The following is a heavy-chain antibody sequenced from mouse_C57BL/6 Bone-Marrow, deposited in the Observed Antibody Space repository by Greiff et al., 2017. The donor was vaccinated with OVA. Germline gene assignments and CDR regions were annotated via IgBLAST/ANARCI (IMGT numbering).Heavy chain of an antibody. V-gene: IGHV5-17*01. CDR2: ISSGSSTI. Sequence: EVHLVESGGGLVKPGGSLKLSCAASGFTFSDYGMHWVRQAPEKGLEWVAYISSGSSTIYYADTVKGRFTISRDNAKNTLFLQMTSLRSEDTAMYYCARMTGTGFAYWGQGTLVTVSA. CDR1: GFTFSDYG. J-gene: IGHJ3*01. D-gene: IGHD4-1*01. CDR3: ARMTGTGFAY.